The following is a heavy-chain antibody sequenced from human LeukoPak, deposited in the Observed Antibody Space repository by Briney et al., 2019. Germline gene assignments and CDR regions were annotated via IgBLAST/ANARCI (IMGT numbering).Heavy chain of an antibody. Sequence: SETLSLTCTVSGGSISSSSYYWGWIRQPPGKGLEWIGSIYYSGSTYYNPSLKSRVTISVDTSKNQFSLKLSSVTAADTAVYYCARDQLGYDAFDIWGQGTMVTVSS. V-gene: IGHV4-39*07. CDR2: IYYSGST. J-gene: IGHJ3*02. CDR3: ARDQLGYDAFDI. D-gene: IGHD1-1*01. CDR1: GGSISSSSYY.